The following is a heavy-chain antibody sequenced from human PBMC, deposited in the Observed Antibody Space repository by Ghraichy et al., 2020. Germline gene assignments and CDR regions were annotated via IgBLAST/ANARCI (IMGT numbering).Heavy chain of an antibody. CDR2: PNRGGSST. J-gene: IGHJ4*02. CDR1: GFRSPSPS. CDR3: ARDDTSGDGHV. V-gene: IGHV3-74*01. Sequence: GGSLRLSCAASGFRSPSPSLHWVRHAPGKGPVWLTPPNRGGSSTSYADSVKGRFTVSRDNAKNTLYLQMNSLRAEDTAVYYCARDDTSGDGHVWGQGTLVTVAS. D-gene: IGHD5-24*01.